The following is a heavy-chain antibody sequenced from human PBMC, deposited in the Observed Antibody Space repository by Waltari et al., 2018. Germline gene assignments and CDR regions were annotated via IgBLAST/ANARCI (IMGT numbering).Heavy chain of an antibody. CDR3: ARDPTLGDYYDFSDY. CDR1: GFTFGDYY. J-gene: IGHJ4*02. D-gene: IGHD3-22*01. CDR2: ISSSGSTI. V-gene: IGHV3-11*01. Sequence: QVQLVESGGGLVTPGGSLRLSCAASGFTFGDYYMSWIRQAPGKGLEWVSYISSSGSTIYYADSVKGRFTITRDNAKNSLYLQMNSLRAEDTAVYYCARDPTLGDYYDFSDYWGQGTLVTVSS.